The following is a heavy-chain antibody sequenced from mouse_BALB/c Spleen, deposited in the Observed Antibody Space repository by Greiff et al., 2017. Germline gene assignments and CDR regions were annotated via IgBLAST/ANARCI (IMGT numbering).Heavy chain of an antibody. J-gene: IGHJ4*01. V-gene: IGHV3-8*02. CDR1: GDSITSGY. Sequence: EVKLMESGPSLVKPSQTLSLTCSVTGDSITSGYWNWIRKFPGNKLEYMGYISYSGSTYYYPSLTSRIAITRDTSKNQYYRQLNSVTTEDTATYYCARRDSYAMDYWGQGTSVTVSS. CDR3: ARRDSYAMDY. CDR2: ISYSGST.